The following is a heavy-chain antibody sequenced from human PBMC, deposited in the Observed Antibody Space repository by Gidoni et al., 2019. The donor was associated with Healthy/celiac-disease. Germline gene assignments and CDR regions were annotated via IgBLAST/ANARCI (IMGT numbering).Heavy chain of an antibody. CDR3: ARSAIAVAGSFDY. J-gene: IGHJ4*02. CDR2: TYYRSKWYN. D-gene: IGHD6-19*01. V-gene: IGHV6-1*01. CDR1: GDRVSSNSAP. Sequence: QVQLQQSGPGLVKPSQNLSLTCAISGDRVSSNSAPWNWIRQSPSRGLEWLGRTYYRSKWYNDYAVSVKSRITINPDTSKNQFSLQLNSVTPEDTAVYYCARSAIAVAGSFDYWGQGTLVTVSS.